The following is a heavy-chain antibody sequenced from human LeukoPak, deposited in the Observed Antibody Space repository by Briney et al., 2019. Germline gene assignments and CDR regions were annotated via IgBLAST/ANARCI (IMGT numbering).Heavy chain of an antibody. CDR3: ARGPTRYCSGGSCWGSAYYFDY. CDR1: GGSISSSSYY. V-gene: IGHV4-39*01. J-gene: IGHJ4*02. D-gene: IGHD2-15*01. CDR2: IYYSGST. Sequence: SETLSLTCTVSGGSISSSSYYWGWIRQPPGKGLEWIVSIYYSGSTYYNPSLKSRVTISVDTSKNQFSLKLSSVTAADTAVYYCARGPTRYCSGGSCWGSAYYFDYWGQGTLVTVSS.